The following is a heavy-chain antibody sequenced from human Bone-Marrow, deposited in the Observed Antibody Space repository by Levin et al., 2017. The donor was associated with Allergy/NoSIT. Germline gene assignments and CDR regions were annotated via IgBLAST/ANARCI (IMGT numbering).Heavy chain of an antibody. D-gene: IGHD3-16*01. J-gene: IGHJ6*02. CDR3: AREAITAEHMDV. CDR1: GFTFSSYW. V-gene: IGHV3-74*01. CDR2: INSDGSST. Sequence: GESLKISCAASGFTFSSYWMHWVRQAPGKGLVWVSRINSDGSSTSYADSVKGRFTISRDNAKNTLYLQMNSLRAEDTAVYYCAREAITAEHMDVWGQGTTVTVSS.